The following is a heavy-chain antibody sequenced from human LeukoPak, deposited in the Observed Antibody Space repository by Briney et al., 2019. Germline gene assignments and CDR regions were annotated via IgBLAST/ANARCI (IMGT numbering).Heavy chain of an antibody. CDR2: INPSGGST. V-gene: IGHV1-46*01. CDR3: ARDRDYYDSSGYYRDAFDI. J-gene: IGHJ3*02. Sequence: ASVKVSCKASGYTFTSYYMHWVRQAPGQGLEWMGIINPSGGSTSYAQKFQGRVTVTRDTSTSTVYMELSSLRSEETAAYYCARDRDYYDSSGYYRDAFDIWGQGTMVTVSS. CDR1: GYTFTSYY. D-gene: IGHD3-22*01.